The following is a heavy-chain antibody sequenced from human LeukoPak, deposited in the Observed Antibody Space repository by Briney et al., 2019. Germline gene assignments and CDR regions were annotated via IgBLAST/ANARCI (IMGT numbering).Heavy chain of an antibody. J-gene: IGHJ3*02. D-gene: IGHD2-15*01. V-gene: IGHV4-59*01. CDR2: IYYSGST. CDR3: ARRDIVVVEDAFDI. CDR1: GGSISSYY. Sequence: SETLSLTCTVSGGSISSYYWSWIRQPPGKGLEWIGYIYYSGSTNYNSSLKSRVTISVDTSKNQFSLKLSSVTAADTAVYYCARRDIVVVEDAFDIWGQGTMVTVSS.